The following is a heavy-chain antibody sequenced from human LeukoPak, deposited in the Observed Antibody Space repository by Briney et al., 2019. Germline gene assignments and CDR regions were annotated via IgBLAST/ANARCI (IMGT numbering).Heavy chain of an antibody. CDR1: GFTFSSYW. D-gene: IGHD1-26*01. CDR2: INHNGDVK. V-gene: IGHV3-7*03. CDR3: ARVGGLGV. Sequence: PGGSLRLSCVASGFTFSSYWMNWARQAPGKGLEWVAGINHNGDVKYYVDSVKGRFTISRENAKNSLYLQMSNLRAEDTAVYFCARVGGLGVWGQGSTVTVSS. J-gene: IGHJ6*02.